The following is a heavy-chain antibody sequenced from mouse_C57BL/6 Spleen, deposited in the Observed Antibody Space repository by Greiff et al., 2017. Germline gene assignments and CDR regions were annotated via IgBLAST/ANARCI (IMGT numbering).Heavy chain of an antibody. Sequence: VQLKESGGDLVKPGGSLKLSCAASGFTFSSYGMSWVRQTPDKRLEWVATISSGGSYTYYPDSVKGRFTISRDNAKNTLYLQMSSLKSEDTAMYYCARGSSYEYFDVWGTGTTVTVSS. D-gene: IGHD1-1*01. CDR3: ARGSSYEYFDV. CDR1: GFTFSSYG. J-gene: IGHJ1*03. V-gene: IGHV5-6*01. CDR2: ISSGGSYT.